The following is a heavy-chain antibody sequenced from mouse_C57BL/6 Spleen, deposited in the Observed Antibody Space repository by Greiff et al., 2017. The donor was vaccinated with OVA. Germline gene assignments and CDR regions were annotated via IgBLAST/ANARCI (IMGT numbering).Heavy chain of an antibody. Sequence: VQLQQSGAELVRPGASVTLSCTASGFNITDDYMHWVKQRPEQGLEWIGWIDPENGDTEYASKFQGKATITADTSSNTAYLQLRSLTSEDTAVYYCTPYDYDKGFAYWGQGTLVTVSA. CDR1: GFNITDDY. V-gene: IGHV14-4*01. D-gene: IGHD2-4*01. J-gene: IGHJ3*01. CDR3: TPYDYDKGFAY. CDR2: IDPENGDT.